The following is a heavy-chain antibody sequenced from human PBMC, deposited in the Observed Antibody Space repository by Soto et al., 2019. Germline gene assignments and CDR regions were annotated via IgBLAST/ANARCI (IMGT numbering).Heavy chain of an antibody. J-gene: IGHJ4*02. CDR1: GGTFSSYA. CDR3: ASWRENDSSGYYPDFDY. Sequence: ASVKVSCKASGGTFSSYAISWVRQAPGQGLEWMGGIIPIFGTANYAQKFQGRVTITADESTSTAYMELSSLRSEDTAVYYCASWRENDSSGYYPDFDYWGQGTLVTVSS. D-gene: IGHD3-22*01. V-gene: IGHV1-69*13. CDR2: IIPIFGTA.